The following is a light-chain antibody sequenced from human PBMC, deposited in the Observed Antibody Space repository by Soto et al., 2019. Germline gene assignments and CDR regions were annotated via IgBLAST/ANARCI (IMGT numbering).Light chain of an antibody. V-gene: IGKV3D-20*01. Sequence: VVLTQSPATLSLSPGERGTLSCGASQSVSSSYVAWYQHKPGLAPRVXIHDTSSRAIGIPDRLSGSKSGTKFTLTIRRMEPEDVGMYYCQQYGSSPITFGQGTRLEIK. J-gene: IGKJ5*01. CDR1: QSVSSSY. CDR3: QQYGSSPIT. CDR2: DTS.